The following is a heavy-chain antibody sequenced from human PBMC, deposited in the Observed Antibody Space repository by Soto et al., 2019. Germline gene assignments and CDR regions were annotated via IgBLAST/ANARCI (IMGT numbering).Heavy chain of an antibody. D-gene: IGHD3-9*01. CDR3: ARDQAYYDILTGYGGMDV. Sequence: SETLSLTCTVSGGSISSGGYYWSWIRQHPGKGLEWIGYIYYSGSTYYNPSLKSRVTISVDTSKNQFSLKLSSVTAADTAVYYCARDQAYYDILTGYGGMDVWGQGTTVTVSS. J-gene: IGHJ6*02. V-gene: IGHV4-31*03. CDR2: IYYSGST. CDR1: GGSISSGGYY.